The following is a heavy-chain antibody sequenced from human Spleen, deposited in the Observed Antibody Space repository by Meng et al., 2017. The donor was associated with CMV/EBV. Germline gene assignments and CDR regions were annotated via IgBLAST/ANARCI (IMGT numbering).Heavy chain of an antibody. CDR2: ISSSSSYI. D-gene: IGHD2-15*01. CDR1: GFIFSSYS. V-gene: IGHV3-21*04. J-gene: IGHJ4*01. CDR3: ARLGYCDATTCPLDY. Sequence: GESLKISCAASGFIFSSYSMNWVRQAPGKGLEWLSSISSSSSYIKYAGSVKGRFTISRDNAKNSLYLQMNSLRADDTALYFCARLGYCDATTCPLDYWGRGTVVTVSS.